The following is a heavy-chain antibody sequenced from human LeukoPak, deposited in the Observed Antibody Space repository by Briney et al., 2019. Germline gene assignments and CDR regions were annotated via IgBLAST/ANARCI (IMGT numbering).Heavy chain of an antibody. D-gene: IGHD6-19*01. J-gene: IGHJ4*02. CDR3: ARDPTNTSGRYAYFDY. CDR2: ISAYNGDT. V-gene: IGHV1-18*01. Sequence: GASVKVSCKASGYTFTHHGITWVRQAPGQGLEWMGWISAYNGDTHYAQNFQGRVTLTTDTSTTTAYIELRSLRSDDTAVYYCARDPTNTSGRYAYFDYWGQGTLVTVSS. CDR1: GYTFTHHG.